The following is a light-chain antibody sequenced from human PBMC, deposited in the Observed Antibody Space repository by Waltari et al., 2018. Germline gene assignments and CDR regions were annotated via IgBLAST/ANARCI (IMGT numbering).Light chain of an antibody. Sequence: DIQMTQSPSSLSASVGDTVSFTCRASEDITNYLAWFQQKPVKAPTSLIFGAASLQSGVPSRFSGGGSERDFTLTISNLQPEDAATYYCQQYTDYPYAFGQGTKLQIK. J-gene: IGKJ2*01. CDR2: GAA. V-gene: IGKV1-16*01. CDR1: EDITNY. CDR3: QQYTDYPYA.